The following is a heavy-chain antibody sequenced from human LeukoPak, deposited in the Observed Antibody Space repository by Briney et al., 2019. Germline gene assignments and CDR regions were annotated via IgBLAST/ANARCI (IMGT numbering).Heavy chain of an antibody. V-gene: IGHV4-31*03. CDR2: IYYSGST. J-gene: IGHJ5*02. Sequence: SQTLSLTCTVSGGSISSGGYYWSWIRQHPGRGLEWIVYIYYSGSTYYNPSLKSRVTISVDTSKNQFSLKLSSVTAADTAVYYCARIGGVINNWFDPWGQGTLVTVSS. D-gene: IGHD3-16*02. CDR1: GGSISSGGYY. CDR3: ARIGGVINNWFDP.